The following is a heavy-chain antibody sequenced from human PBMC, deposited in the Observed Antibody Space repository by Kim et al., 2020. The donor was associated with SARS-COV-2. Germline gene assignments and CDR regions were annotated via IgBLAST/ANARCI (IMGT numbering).Heavy chain of an antibody. CDR2: INAGNGNT. D-gene: IGHD3-22*01. V-gene: IGHV1-3*01. Sequence: ASVKVSCKASGYTFTSYAMHWVRQAPGQRLEWMGWINAGNGNTKYSQKFQGRVTITRDTSASTAYMELSSLRSEDTAVYYCATPVGRSNYYWYYYGMDVWGQGTTVTVSS. J-gene: IGHJ6*02. CDR1: GYTFTSYA. CDR3: ATPVGRSNYYWYYYGMDV.